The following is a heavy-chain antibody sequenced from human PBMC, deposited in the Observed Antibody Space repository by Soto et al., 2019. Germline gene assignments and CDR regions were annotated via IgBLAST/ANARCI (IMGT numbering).Heavy chain of an antibody. Sequence: QVQLVESGGGLVKPGGSLRLSCAASGLTFSDCYMNWIRQAPGKGLEWVSYISSSGSSINYEGSVKGRFTISRDNAKNSLDLQMNSLRAEDTAMYYCARVRIGEWGYAMDVRGEGTTVNV. V-gene: IGHV3-11*01. CDR2: ISSSGSSI. CDR1: GLTFSDCY. D-gene: IGHD3-10*01. J-gene: IGHJ6*02. CDR3: ARVRIGEWGYAMDV.